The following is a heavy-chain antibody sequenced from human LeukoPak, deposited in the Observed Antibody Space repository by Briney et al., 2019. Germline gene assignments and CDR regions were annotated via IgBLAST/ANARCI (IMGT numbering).Heavy chain of an antibody. CDR1: GFTFDDYA. Sequence: GGSLRLSCAASGFTFDDYAMHWVRQAPGKGLEWVSGISWNSGSIGYADSVKGRFTISRDNAKNSLYLQMNSLRAEDTALYYCAKDTKNLHYDILTGLDVWGQGTTVTVSS. V-gene: IGHV3-9*01. D-gene: IGHD3-9*01. CDR3: AKDTKNLHYDILTGLDV. CDR2: ISWNSGSI. J-gene: IGHJ6*02.